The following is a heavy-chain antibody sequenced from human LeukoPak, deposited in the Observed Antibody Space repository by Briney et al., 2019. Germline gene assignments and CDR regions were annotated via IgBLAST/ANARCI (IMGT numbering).Heavy chain of an antibody. CDR3: VKEQSSGYYRTADY. V-gene: IGHV3-30*18. J-gene: IGHJ4*02. CDR2: VTYDGKTR. D-gene: IGHD3-10*01. CDR1: GFTFSSCG. Sequence: GGSLTLSCAASGFTFSSCGMHWVRQAPGKGLEWVAVVTYDGKTRYSGDSVKGRFTISRDTSKSTLYLQMNSLRAEDTAVYYCVKEQSSGYYRTADYWGQGALVTVSS.